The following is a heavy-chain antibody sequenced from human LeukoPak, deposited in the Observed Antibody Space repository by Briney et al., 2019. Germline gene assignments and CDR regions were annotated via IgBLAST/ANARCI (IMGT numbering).Heavy chain of an antibody. CDR2: ISGSGGST. CDR3: AKGNIVVPAAALIDY. V-gene: IGHV3-23*01. J-gene: IGHJ4*02. Sequence: GGSLRLSCAASGFTFSSYAMSWVRQAPGKGLEWVSAISGSGGSTYYADSVKGRFTISRDNSKNMLYLQMNSLRAEDTAVYYCAKGNIVVPAAALIDYWGQGTLVTVSS. CDR1: GFTFSSYA. D-gene: IGHD2-2*01.